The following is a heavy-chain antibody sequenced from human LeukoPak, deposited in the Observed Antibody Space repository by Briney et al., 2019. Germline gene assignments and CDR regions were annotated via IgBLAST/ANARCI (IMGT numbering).Heavy chain of an antibody. CDR3: ASQPYCSGDSCYLSESAFDT. J-gene: IGHJ3*02. V-gene: IGHV1-2*02. Sequence: GASVKVSCKASGYTFTGYYIHWVRQAPGQGLEWMGWINPNSGGTNYAQKFQGRVTMTRDTSINTAYMELSSLRSDDMAVYYCASQPYCSGDSCYLSESAFDTWGQGTMVTVSS. D-gene: IGHD2-15*01. CDR2: INPNSGGT. CDR1: GYTFTGYY.